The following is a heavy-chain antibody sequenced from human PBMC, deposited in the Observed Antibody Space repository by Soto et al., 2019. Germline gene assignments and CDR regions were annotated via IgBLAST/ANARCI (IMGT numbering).Heavy chain of an antibody. V-gene: IGHV3-48*02. Sequence: GGSLRLSCAASGFTFCSYSMNWVRQAPGKGPEWVSYISSSSSTIYYADSVKGRFTISRDNAKNSLYLQMNSLRDEDTAVYYCARDKVVVAATPVDYFYYYYGMDVWGQGTTVTVSS. CDR3: ARDKVVVAATPVDYFYYYYGMDV. J-gene: IGHJ6*02. D-gene: IGHD2-15*01. CDR1: GFTFCSYS. CDR2: ISSSSSTI.